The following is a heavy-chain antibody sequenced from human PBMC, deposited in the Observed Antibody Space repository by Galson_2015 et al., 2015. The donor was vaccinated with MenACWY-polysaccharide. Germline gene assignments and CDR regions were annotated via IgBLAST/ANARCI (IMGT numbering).Heavy chain of an antibody. J-gene: IGHJ5*02. D-gene: IGHD3-22*01. Sequence: SVKVSCKASGYSFSSYDINWVRQTTGQGLELMGWMNPNSGNTGYAQKFQGRVTMTRNTSISIAYMELSSLRSQDTAVYYCARGGKYYYDSSGYLNWFDPWGQGTLVTVSS. CDR2: MNPNSGNT. CDR3: ARGGKYYYDSSGYLNWFDP. V-gene: IGHV1-8*01. CDR1: GYSFSSYD.